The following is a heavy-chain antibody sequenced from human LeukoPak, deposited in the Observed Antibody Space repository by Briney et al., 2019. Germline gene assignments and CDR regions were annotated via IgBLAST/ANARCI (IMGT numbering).Heavy chain of an antibody. J-gene: IGHJ4*02. CDR1: GYTFTSYD. Sequence: ASVKVCCKASGYTFTSYDINWVRQATGQGLEWMGWVNPNSGKTGYAQKFQGRVTITRNTSISTAYMELSSLRSEDTAVYYCARGSMYYDFWSGTKEFDYWGQGTLVTVSS. V-gene: IGHV1-8*03. D-gene: IGHD3-3*01. CDR2: VNPNSGKT. CDR3: ARGSMYYDFWSGTKEFDY.